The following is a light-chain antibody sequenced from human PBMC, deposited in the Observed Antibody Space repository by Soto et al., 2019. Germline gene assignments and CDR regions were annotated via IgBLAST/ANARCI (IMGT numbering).Light chain of an antibody. V-gene: IGKV3-20*01. CDR1: QSVSSSY. Sequence: EIVLTQSPGTLSFSPGEIATLSCRASQSVSSSYLAWYQQKPGQAPRPLIYGASSRAIGIPDRFSGSGSGTDFTLTISRLEPEDFAVYYCQQYGSSPWTFGQGTKVEIK. CDR3: QQYGSSPWT. J-gene: IGKJ1*01. CDR2: GAS.